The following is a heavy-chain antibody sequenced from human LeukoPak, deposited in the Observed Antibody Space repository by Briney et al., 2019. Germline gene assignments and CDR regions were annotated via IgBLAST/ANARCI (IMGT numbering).Heavy chain of an antibody. D-gene: IGHD2-8*01. V-gene: IGHV3-30*04. CDR3: AKDRCSNGIGCYYYYMDV. CDR1: GFTFSSYA. J-gene: IGHJ6*03. Sequence: PGRSLRLSCAASGFTFSSYAMHWVRQAPGKGLEWVAVISYDGSNEQYADSVKGRFSISRDSSKNILYLQMNSLRAEDTAVYYCAKDRCSNGIGCYYYYMDVWGKGTTVTISS. CDR2: ISYDGSNE.